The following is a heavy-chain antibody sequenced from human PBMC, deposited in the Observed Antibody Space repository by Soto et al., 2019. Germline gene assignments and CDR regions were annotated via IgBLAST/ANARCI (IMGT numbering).Heavy chain of an antibody. CDR1: GGSISSGGYY. CDR2: IYDSGST. V-gene: IGHV4-31*03. D-gene: IGHD6-19*01. J-gene: IGHJ4*02. CDR3: ASQATGWYPDY. Sequence: QVELQESGPGLVKPSQTLSLTCTVSGGSISSGGYYWSWVRQHPGKGLEWIGYIYDSGSTYYNPSLKXRRTXSXYTSKNQFSLKLTSVTAADTAVYYCASQATGWYPDYWGQGTLVTVSS.